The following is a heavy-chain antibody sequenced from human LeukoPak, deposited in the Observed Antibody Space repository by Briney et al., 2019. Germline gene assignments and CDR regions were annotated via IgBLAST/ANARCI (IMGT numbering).Heavy chain of an antibody. Sequence: PSENLSLTCAVYGGSFSGYYWSWIRQPPGKGLEWIGEINHSGSTNYNPSLKSRVTISVDTSKNQFSLKLSSVTAADTAVYYCARHKWLVGYFDYWGQGTLVTVSS. CDR1: GGSFSGYY. J-gene: IGHJ4*02. CDR2: INHSGST. D-gene: IGHD6-19*01. V-gene: IGHV4-34*01. CDR3: ARHKWLVGYFDY.